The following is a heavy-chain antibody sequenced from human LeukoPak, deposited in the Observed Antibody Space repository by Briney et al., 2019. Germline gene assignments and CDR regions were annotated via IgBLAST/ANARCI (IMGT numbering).Heavy chain of an antibody. J-gene: IGHJ3*02. D-gene: IGHD6-25*01. CDR1: GASISTYY. Sequence: SETLSLTCTVSGASISTYYWSWIRQPPGKGLEWIGYLFFGGSTNYNPSLKSRVTISSDTSKNQLSLKLTSVTAADTAVYYCARDHAAFHGFDIWGQGTMVTVSS. CDR3: ARDHAAFHGFDI. CDR2: LFFGGST. V-gene: IGHV4-59*01.